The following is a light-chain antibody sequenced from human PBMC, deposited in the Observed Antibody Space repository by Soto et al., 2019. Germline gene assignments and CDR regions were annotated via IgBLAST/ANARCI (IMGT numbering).Light chain of an antibody. Sequence: QSVLTQPPSASGPPGQRVTMSCSGSTSNIAINDVFWYQQLPGAAPKLLFYRNNRRPSGVPDRFSASKSDTSASLAISGLRSDDEGDYYCATWDNKLSGPVFGGGTKLTVL. CDR2: RNN. CDR1: TSNIAIND. V-gene: IGLV1-47*01. J-gene: IGLJ3*02. CDR3: ATWDNKLSGPV.